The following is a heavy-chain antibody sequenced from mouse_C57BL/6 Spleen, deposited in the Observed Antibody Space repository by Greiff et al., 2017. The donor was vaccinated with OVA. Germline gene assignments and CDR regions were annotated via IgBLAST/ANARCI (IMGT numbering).Heavy chain of an antibody. Sequence: VQLQQPGAELVMPGASVKLSCKASGYTFTSYWMHWVKQRPGQGLEWIGEIDPSDSYTNYNQKFKGKATLTVDKSSSTAYMQPSSLTSEDAAVYYCERENGSSYFDVWGTGTTVTVSS. D-gene: IGHD1-1*01. J-gene: IGHJ1*03. CDR3: ERENGSSYFDV. CDR1: GYTFTSYW. V-gene: IGHV1-69*01. CDR2: IDPSDSYT.